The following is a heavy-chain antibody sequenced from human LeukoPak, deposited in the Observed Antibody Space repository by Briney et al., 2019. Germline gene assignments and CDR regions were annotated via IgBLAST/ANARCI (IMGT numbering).Heavy chain of an antibody. J-gene: IGHJ4*02. CDR1: GGSFSGYY. D-gene: IGHD5-18*01. CDR3: ARGHASYSYGFRY. Sequence: PSETLSLTCAVYGGSFSGYYWSWIRQPPGKGLEWIGEINHSGSTNYNPSLKSRVTISADTSKNQFSLKLSSVTAADTAVYCCARGHASYSYGFRYWGQGTLVTVSS. V-gene: IGHV4-34*01. CDR2: INHSGST.